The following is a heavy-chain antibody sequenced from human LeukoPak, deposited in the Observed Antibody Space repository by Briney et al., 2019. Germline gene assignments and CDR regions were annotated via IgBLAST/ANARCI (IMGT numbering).Heavy chain of an antibody. V-gene: IGHV1-2*02. D-gene: IGHD5-18*01. CDR1: GYTFTGYY. Sequence: ASVKVSCKASGYTFTGYYMHWVRQAPGQGLEWMGWINPNSGGTSFEQKFQGRVTMTRDTSISTAYMDLSRLRSDDTAVYYCARNTAPGYGLDVWGQGTPVTVSS. CDR2: INPNSGGT. J-gene: IGHJ6*02. CDR3: ARNTAPGYGLDV.